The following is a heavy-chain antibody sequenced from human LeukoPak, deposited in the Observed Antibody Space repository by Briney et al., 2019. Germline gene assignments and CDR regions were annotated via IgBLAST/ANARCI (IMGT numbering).Heavy chain of an antibody. CDR2: ISAYNGNT. Sequence: EASVKVSCKASGYTFTSYGISWVRQAPGQGLEWMGWISAYNGNTNYAQNLQGRVTMTTDTSASTVYLELRSLRSDDTAVYYCARTPPPTIVGAHYFDYWGQGTLVTVSS. J-gene: IGHJ4*02. CDR3: ARTPPPTIVGAHYFDY. CDR1: GYTFTSYG. D-gene: IGHD1-26*01. V-gene: IGHV1-18*01.